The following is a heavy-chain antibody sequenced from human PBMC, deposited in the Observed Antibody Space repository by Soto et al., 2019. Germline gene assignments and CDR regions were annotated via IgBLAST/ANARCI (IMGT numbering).Heavy chain of an antibody. D-gene: IGHD6-19*01. J-gene: IGHJ3*02. CDR3: ARVFRVAGTTDAFDI. CDR2: IIPIFGTA. Sequence: QVQLVQSGAGVKKPGSSVEVSCRASGGTFSSYAISWVRQAPGQGLEWMGGIIPIFGTANYAQKFQGRVTITADESTSTAYMELSSLRSEDTAVYYCARVFRVAGTTDAFDIWGQGTMVTVSS. CDR1: GGTFSSYA. V-gene: IGHV1-69*12.